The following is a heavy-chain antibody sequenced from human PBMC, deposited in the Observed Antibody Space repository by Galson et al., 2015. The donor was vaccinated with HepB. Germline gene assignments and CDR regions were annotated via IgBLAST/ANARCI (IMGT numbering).Heavy chain of an antibody. CDR3: ARQDSRSWSY. Sequence: SGAEVKKPGESLKISCKPSGYSFTSNWIGWVRQMPGKGLECMGIIFPSDSDVRYSPSFQGDITISVDKSTSTAYLQWSSLKSSDTAMYYCARQDSRSWSYWGQGTLVTVSS. V-gene: IGHV5-51*01. CDR1: GYSFTSNW. D-gene: IGHD6-13*01. CDR2: IFPSDSDV. J-gene: IGHJ4*02.